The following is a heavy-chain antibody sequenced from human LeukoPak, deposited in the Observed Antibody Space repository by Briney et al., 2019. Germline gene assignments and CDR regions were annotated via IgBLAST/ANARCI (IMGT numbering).Heavy chain of an antibody. CDR1: GGCISSYY. Sequence: PSETLSLTCTVSGGCISSYYWSWIRQPAGKGLEWIGRIYTSGSTNYNPSLKSRVTMSVDTSKNQFSLKLSSVTAADTAVYYCARDKIVVVPAAIGWWFDPWGQGTLSPSPQ. D-gene: IGHD2-2*02. CDR2: IYTSGST. J-gene: IGHJ5*02. V-gene: IGHV4-4*07. CDR3: ARDKIVVVPAAIGWWFDP.